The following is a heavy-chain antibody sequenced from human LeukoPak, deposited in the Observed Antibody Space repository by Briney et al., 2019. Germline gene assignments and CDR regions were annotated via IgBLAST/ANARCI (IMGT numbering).Heavy chain of an antibody. J-gene: IGHJ5*02. D-gene: IGHD3-9*01. CDR3: ARTDILTGSGRVDP. CDR2: IIPIFGTA. CDR1: GYTFTNYY. V-gene: IGHV1-69*13. Sequence: VASVKVSCKTSGYTFTNYYMHWVRQAPGQGLEWMGGIIPIFGTANYAQKFQGRVTITADESTSTAYMELSSLRSEDTAVYHCARTDILTGSGRVDPWGQGTLVTVSS.